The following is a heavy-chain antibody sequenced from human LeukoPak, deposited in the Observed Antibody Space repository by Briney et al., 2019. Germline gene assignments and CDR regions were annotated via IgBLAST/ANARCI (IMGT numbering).Heavy chain of an antibody. D-gene: IGHD3-22*01. V-gene: IGHV4-59*03. J-gene: IGHJ4*02. CDR3: ARWGDGSGYGDYYFDY. Sequence: PSETLSLTCTVSGGSIGSYYWTWIRQPPGKGLEWIGYIYYSGSTNYNPSLRSRVTLSVDTSKNQFSLKLSSVTAADTAIYYCARWGDGSGYGDYYFDYWGQGTLVTVSS. CDR1: GGSIGSYY. CDR2: IYYSGST.